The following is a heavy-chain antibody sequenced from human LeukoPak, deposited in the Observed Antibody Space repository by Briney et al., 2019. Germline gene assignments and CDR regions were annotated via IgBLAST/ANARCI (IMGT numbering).Heavy chain of an antibody. CDR3: AREVYYYDSSRYYGVDY. CDR1: GFTVSSNY. Sequence: GGSLRLSXAASGFTVSSNYMSWVRQAPGKGLEWVSVIYSGGSTYYADSVKGRFTISRDNSKNTLYLQMNSLRAEDTAVYYCAREVYYYDSSRYYGVDYWGQGTLVTVSS. D-gene: IGHD3-22*01. J-gene: IGHJ4*02. V-gene: IGHV3-66*02. CDR2: IYSGGST.